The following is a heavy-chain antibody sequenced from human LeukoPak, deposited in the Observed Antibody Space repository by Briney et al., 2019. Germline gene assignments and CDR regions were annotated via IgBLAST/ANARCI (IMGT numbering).Heavy chain of an antibody. CDR2: ISRDSSNI. J-gene: IGHJ4*02. Sequence: GGSLRLSCVASGFTFTGYSINWVRQAPGKGLEWVSYISRDSSNIYYADSVKGRFTISRDNSKNSLYLQINSLRTEDTALYYCAKDIGSGWSFDYWGQGTLVTVSS. V-gene: IGHV3-48*04. D-gene: IGHD6-19*01. CDR3: AKDIGSGWSFDY. CDR1: GFTFTGYS.